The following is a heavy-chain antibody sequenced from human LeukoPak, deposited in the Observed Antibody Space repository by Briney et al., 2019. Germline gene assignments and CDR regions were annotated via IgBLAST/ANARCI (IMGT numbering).Heavy chain of an antibody. CDR2: INYSWHT. J-gene: IGHJ4*02. D-gene: IGHD5-18*01. Sequence: SETLSLTCTVSGGSISGSSYHWGWIRQPPGRGLEWIGSINYSWHTYYNPSLESRVTISVDSSKNQFSLKVTSVTAADTALYYCAPTYSYTRGGYDYWGPGTLVTVSS. CDR3: APTYSYTRGGYDY. V-gene: IGHV4-39*01. CDR1: GGSISGSSYH.